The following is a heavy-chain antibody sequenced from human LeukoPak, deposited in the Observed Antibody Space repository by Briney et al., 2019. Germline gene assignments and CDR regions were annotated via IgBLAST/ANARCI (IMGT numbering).Heavy chain of an antibody. Sequence: SETLSLTCTVPGGSISSGDYYWSWIRQPPGKGLEWIGYIYYSGSTYYNPSLKSRVTISVDTSKNQFSLKLSSVAAADTAVYYCARDSRSEYDFWSGYGAFDIWGQGTMVTVSS. CDR2: IYYSGST. D-gene: IGHD3-3*01. J-gene: IGHJ3*02. CDR1: GGSISSGDYY. V-gene: IGHV4-30-4*01. CDR3: ARDSRSEYDFWSGYGAFDI.